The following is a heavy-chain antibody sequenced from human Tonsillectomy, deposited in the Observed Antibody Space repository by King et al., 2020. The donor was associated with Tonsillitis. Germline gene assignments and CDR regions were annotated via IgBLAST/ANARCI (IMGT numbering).Heavy chain of an antibody. D-gene: IGHD5-24*01. Sequence: VQLVESGGGLVQPGGSLRLSCAASGFTFEINAMSWVRQAPGKGLEWVSGINHGGGRTYYADSVKGRFTISRDNSKNTLILNRNSIRVEDTAMYYCAKDRGSEVATDCLDSWGQGTLVTVSS. CDR1: GFTFEINA. V-gene: IGHV3-23*04. J-gene: IGHJ4*02. CDR2: INHGGGRT. CDR3: AKDRGSEVATDCLDS.